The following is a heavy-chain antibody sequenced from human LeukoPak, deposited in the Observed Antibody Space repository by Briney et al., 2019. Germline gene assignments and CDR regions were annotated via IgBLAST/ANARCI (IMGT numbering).Heavy chain of an antibody. CDR1: GESISGFY. J-gene: IGHJ5*02. D-gene: IGHD3-3*01. V-gene: IGHV4-59*12. CDR3: ARVLRFLEWPRNWFDP. CDR2: IYYSGST. Sequence: SETLSLTCTVSGESISGFYWTWIRQPPGKGLEWIGYIYYSGSTNYNPSLKSRVTISVDTSKNQFSLKLSSVTAADTAVYYCARVLRFLEWPRNWFDPWGQGTLVTVSS.